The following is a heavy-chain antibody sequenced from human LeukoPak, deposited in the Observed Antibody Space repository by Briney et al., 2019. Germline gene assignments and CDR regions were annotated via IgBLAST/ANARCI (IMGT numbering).Heavy chain of an antibody. V-gene: IGHV3-74*01. Sequence: GGSLRLSCAASGFTLSSYWMHWVRHTQGMGLVWVSRINSDGGATTYADSVKGRFTISRDNSKNTLYLQMNSLRAEDTAVYYCAKDGHYDSSGYYHYYYYYYMDVWGKGTTVTISS. CDR1: GFTLSSYW. J-gene: IGHJ6*03. CDR2: INSDGGAT. CDR3: AKDGHYDSSGYYHYYYYYYMDV. D-gene: IGHD3-22*01.